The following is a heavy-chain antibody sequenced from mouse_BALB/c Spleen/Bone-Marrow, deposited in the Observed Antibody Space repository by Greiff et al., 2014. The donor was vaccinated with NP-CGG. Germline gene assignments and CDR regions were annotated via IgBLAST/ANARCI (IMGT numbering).Heavy chain of an antibody. J-gene: IGHJ4*01. CDR3: ARELSRAMDY. V-gene: IGHV1S135*01. CDR2: IDPYSGGT. CDR1: GYAFTSYN. D-gene: IGHD2-12*01. Sequence: VQLQQSGPELVKPGASVKVSCKASGYAFTSYNMYWVKQSHGKSLEWIGYIDPYSGGTNYNQKFRGKATLTVDKSSNTAYIHLNSLTSEDSAVYCCARELSRAMDYWGQGTSVTVSS.